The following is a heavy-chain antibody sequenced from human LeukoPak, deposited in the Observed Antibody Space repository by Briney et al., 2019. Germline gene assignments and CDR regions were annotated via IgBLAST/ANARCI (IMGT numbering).Heavy chain of an antibody. CDR2: IVGRGGST. CDR1: GFTFSSYA. CDR3: ASLHFLFDY. J-gene: IGHJ4*02. Sequence: GGSLRLSCAASGFTFSSYAMSWVRQAPGKGLEWVSAIVGRGGSTYYADSVKGRFTISRDNSKKTLYVQMSSLRAEDTAVYYCASLHFLFDYWGQGTLVTVSS. V-gene: IGHV3-23*01.